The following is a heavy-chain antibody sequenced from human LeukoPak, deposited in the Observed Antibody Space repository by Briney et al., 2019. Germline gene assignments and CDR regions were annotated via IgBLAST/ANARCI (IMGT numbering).Heavy chain of an antibody. J-gene: IGHJ4*02. CDR3: ASDDRFGESGY. CDR2: IKQDGTNK. D-gene: IGHD3-10*01. CDR1: GFTFSSYW. V-gene: IGHV3-7*01. Sequence: GGSLRLSCVVSGFTFSSYWMSWVRQAPGKGLEWVANIKQDGTNKYYVDSVKGRFTISRDNARNSLYLQMSSLRAEDTAVYYCASDDRFGESGYWGQGTLVTVSS.